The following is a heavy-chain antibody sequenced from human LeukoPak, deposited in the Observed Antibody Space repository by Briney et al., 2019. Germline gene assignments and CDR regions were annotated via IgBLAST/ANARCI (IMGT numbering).Heavy chain of an antibody. CDR1: GFTFSRYS. J-gene: IGHJ4*02. CDR3: ARDDYGDSYLHS. Sequence: PGESLRLSCAASGFTFSRYSMHWVRQAPGHGLDSVSYISSSSRTIYYADSVKGRFTISRDNAKNSLYLQMNSLRDEDTAVYFCARDDYGDSYLHSWGQGPLVSASS. D-gene: IGHD4-17*01. CDR2: ISSSSRTI. V-gene: IGHV3-48*02.